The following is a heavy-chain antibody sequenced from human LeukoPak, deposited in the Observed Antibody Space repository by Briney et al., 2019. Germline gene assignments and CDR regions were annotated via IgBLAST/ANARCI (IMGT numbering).Heavy chain of an antibody. Sequence: SETLSLTCTVSGGSISSYYWSWIRQPAGKGLEWIGRIYTSGSTNYHPSLKSRVTMSVDTSKNQFSLQLSSVTAADTALYYCARPHRYYDILTGYYSPGDYFDYWGQGTLVTVSS. D-gene: IGHD3-9*01. V-gene: IGHV4-4*07. CDR1: GGSISSYY. CDR3: ARPHRYYDILTGYYSPGDYFDY. J-gene: IGHJ4*02. CDR2: IYTSGST.